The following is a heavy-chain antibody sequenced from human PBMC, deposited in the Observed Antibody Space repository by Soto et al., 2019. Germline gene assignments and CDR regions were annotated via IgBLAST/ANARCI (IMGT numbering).Heavy chain of an antibody. CDR3: TSQDAYRGYDFGY. J-gene: IGHJ4*02. CDR1: GFTFSGSA. D-gene: IGHD5-12*01. CDR2: IRSKTNNYAT. Sequence: EVELVESGGGLVQPGGSLKLSCAASGFTFSGSAMHWVRQASGKGLEWVGRIRSKTNNYATAYAASVRGRFTISRDDSKNTAYLQMNSLKTGDTAVYYCTSQDAYRGYDFGYWGQGTLVTVSS. V-gene: IGHV3-73*02.